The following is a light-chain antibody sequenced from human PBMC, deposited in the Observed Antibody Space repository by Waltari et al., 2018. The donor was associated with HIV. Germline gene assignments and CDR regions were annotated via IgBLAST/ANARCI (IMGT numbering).Light chain of an antibody. CDR1: QTILYNSNNQNY. V-gene: IGKV4-1*01. CDR2: WAS. J-gene: IGKJ4*01. CDR3: QQYYKTPLT. Sequence: DIVMTQSPDSLAELLGEGATIKCKSRQTILYNSNNQNYLAWYQQRPGQPPKLLIYWASTREAGVPDRFSGSGSGTDFTLTISSLQAEDVAVYYCQQYYKTPLTFGGGTKVQIK.